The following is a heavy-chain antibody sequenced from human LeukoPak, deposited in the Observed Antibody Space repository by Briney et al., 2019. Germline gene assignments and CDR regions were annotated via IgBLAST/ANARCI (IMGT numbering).Heavy chain of an antibody. CDR1: GYTFTSYY. V-gene: IGHV1-46*01. CDR2: INPSGGST. Sequence: ATVKVSCKASGYTFTSYYMHWVRQAPGQGLEWMGIINPSGGSTSYAQKFQGRVTMTRDTSTSTVYMELSSLRSEDTAVYYCAREGSYYYGSGSYYGDWGRGTLVTVSS. CDR3: AREGSYYYGSGSYYGD. J-gene: IGHJ4*02. D-gene: IGHD3-10*01.